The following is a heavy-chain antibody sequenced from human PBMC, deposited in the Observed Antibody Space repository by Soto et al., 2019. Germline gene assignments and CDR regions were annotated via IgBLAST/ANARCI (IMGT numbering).Heavy chain of an antibody. D-gene: IGHD4-17*01. CDR2: FIPSVGTA. Sequence: QVQLVQSGAEVKKPGSSVKVSCKASGGTFSSSAMSWLRQAPGHCLEWMGWFIPSVGTANYAKKFQGRVTSTADESKSIACMELRSLRSEDTAVYYGATSKEVRNTVTTRNYGMDVWDQGTTVTVSS. CDR3: ATSKEVRNTVTTRNYGMDV. CDR1: GGTFSSSA. J-gene: IGHJ6*02. V-gene: IGHV1-69*01.